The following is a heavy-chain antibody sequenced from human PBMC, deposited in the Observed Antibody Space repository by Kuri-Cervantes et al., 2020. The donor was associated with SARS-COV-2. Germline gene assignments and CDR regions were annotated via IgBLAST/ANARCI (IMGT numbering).Heavy chain of an antibody. D-gene: IGHD2-8*02. CDR3: ARLLYWPHYAQY. CDR1: GGSISSGYH. J-gene: IGHJ4*02. V-gene: IGHV4-39*02. CDR2: FYSPGGT. Sequence: EALKISWSVFGGSISSGYHWTWFRQPPGKGLEWVGNFYSPGGTYHNPSLESPLTISMDTSKGHFSLQLNSVAAADTAVYYVARLLYWPHYAQYWGRGTLVTVSS.